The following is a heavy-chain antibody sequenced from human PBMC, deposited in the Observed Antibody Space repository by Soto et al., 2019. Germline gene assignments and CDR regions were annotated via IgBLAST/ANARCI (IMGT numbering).Heavy chain of an antibody. CDR2: ISAYNGNT. D-gene: IGHD3-10*01. V-gene: IGHV1-18*04. CDR3: ARDGLVRPNSMDV. Sequence: VASVKVSCKASGYTFTSYGISWVRQAPGQGLEWMGWISAYNGNTNYAQKLQGRVTMTTDTPTSTAYMELRSLRSGDTAVYYCARDGLVRPNSMDVWGQGTTVTVSS. CDR1: GYTFTSYG. J-gene: IGHJ6*02.